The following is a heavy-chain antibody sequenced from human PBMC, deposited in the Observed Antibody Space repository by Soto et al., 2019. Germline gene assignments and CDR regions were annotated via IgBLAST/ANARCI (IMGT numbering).Heavy chain of an antibody. CDR2: ISWDDDK. Sequence: QITLKESGPTLVKPTQTLTLTCTFSGFSVSTYAVGVGWIRQPPGKALEWLAFISWDDDKRYSPSLKNRLTITKGTSENQVVLTMTNMDPVDTATYYCAHRREERFPYYFAYWGQGTLVTVSS. CDR3: AHRREERFPYYFAY. J-gene: IGHJ4*02. CDR1: GFSVSTYAVG. V-gene: IGHV2-5*02. D-gene: IGHD1-26*01.